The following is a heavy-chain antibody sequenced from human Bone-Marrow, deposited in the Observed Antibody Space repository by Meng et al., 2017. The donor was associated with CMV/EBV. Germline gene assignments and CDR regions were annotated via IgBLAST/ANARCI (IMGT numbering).Heavy chain of an antibody. D-gene: IGHD6-6*01. CDR3: ARGLGYSSSSVGY. Sequence: GESLKISCTASGFNFSSYDFHWVRQGTGKGLERVSGIGTIADTFYSDSVKGRLTISRDNAKNSVDLQMNSLRAGDTAVYYCARGLGYSSSSVGYWGQGTLVTVSS. V-gene: IGHV3-13*01. CDR1: GFNFSSYD. CDR2: IGTIADT. J-gene: IGHJ4*02.